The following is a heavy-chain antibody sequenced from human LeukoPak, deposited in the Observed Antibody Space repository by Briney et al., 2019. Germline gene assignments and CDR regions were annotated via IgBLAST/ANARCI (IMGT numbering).Heavy chain of an antibody. CDR2: INPSGGST. D-gene: IGHD3-3*01. CDR1: GYTFTSYY. CDR3: ARVLYYDFWCGYSDGTDV. J-gene: IGHJ6*02. Sequence: ASVKVSCKASGYTFTSYYMHWVRQAPGQGIERMGIINPSGGSTSYAQKFQGRVTMTRDTSTSTVYMELSSLRSEDTAVYYCARVLYYDFWCGYSDGTDVWGQGTTVTVSS. V-gene: IGHV1-46*01.